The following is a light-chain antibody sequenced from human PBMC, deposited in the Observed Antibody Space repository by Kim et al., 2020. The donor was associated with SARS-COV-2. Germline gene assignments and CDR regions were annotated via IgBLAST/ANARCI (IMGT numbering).Light chain of an antibody. V-gene: IGLV2-14*01. CDR2: DVS. CDR1: SSDVGGYNY. J-gene: IGLJ1*01. CDR3: CSYTSSSTSV. Sequence: QSALTQPASVSGSPGQSITISCTGTSSDVGGYNYVSWYQQHPGKAPKLMIYDVSKRPSGVSNRFSGSKSDNTASLTISGLQAEDEADYYCCSYTSSSTSVFGTGTKVTVL.